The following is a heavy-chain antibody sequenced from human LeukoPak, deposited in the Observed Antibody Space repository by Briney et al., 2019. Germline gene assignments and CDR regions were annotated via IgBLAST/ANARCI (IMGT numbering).Heavy chain of an antibody. V-gene: IGHV4-4*07. CDR3: ARDAGLYDSSGYLDY. CDR1: GGSISSYY. J-gene: IGHJ4*02. Sequence: PSETLSLTCTVSGGSISSYYWSWIRQPAGKGMEWIGRIYTSGSTNYNPSLKSRVTMSVDTSKNQFSLKLSSVTAADTAVYYCARDAGLYDSSGYLDYWGQGTLVTVSS. CDR2: IYTSGST. D-gene: IGHD3-22*01.